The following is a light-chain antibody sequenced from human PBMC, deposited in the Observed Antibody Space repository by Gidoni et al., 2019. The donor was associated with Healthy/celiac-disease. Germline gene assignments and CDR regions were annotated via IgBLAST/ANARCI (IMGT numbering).Light chain of an antibody. CDR2: AAS. V-gene: IGKV1-39*01. J-gene: IGKJ3*01. CDR3: QQSYSTPPFT. CDR1: QSISSY. Sequence: DIQMTQSPSSLSASVGDRVTITCRASQSISSYLNWYQQKPGKAPKLLIYAASSLQSGVPSRLSGSGSGTDFTLTISSLQPEDFATYYCQQSYSTPPFTFGPXTKVDIK.